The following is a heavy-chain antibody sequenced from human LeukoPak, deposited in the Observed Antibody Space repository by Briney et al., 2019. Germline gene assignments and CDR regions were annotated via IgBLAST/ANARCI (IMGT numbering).Heavy chain of an antibody. J-gene: IGHJ4*02. Sequence: PSETLSLTCAVSGGSISSYYWSWIRQPPGKGLEWIGYMSYSGSTNYNPSFKSRVTMSINTSKNQFSLRLSSVTAADTAVYYCARGSDFGDYWGQGTLVTVSS. CDR2: MSYSGST. D-gene: IGHD4-17*01. CDR1: GGSISSYY. V-gene: IGHV4-59*01. CDR3: ARGSDFGDY.